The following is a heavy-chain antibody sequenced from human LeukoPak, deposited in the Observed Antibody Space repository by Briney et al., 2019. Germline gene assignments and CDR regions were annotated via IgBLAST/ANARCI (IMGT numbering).Heavy chain of an antibody. V-gene: IGHV4-4*07. J-gene: IGHJ6*03. CDR1: GGSISSYY. CDR2: IYTSGST. CDR3: ARDKIRYCSSTSCPVYYMDV. D-gene: IGHD2-2*01. Sequence: SETLSLTCTVSGGSISSYYWSWIRQPAGKGLEWIGLIYTSGSTNYNPSLKSRVTMSVDTSKNQFSLKVKSVTAADTAVYYCARDKIRYCSSTSCPVYYMDVWGKGTTVTVSS.